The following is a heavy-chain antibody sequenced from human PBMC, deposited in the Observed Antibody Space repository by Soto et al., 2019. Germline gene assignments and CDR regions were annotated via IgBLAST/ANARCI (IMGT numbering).Heavy chain of an antibody. CDR1: GFTFSSYG. Sequence: QVQLVESGGGVVQPGRSLRLYCAASGFTFSSYGMHWVRQAPGKGLEWVAVISYDGSNKYYADSVKGRFTISRDNSKNTLYLQMNSLRAEDTAVYYCAKVGSSSGWGAFDIWGQGTMVTVSS. D-gene: IGHD6-19*01. CDR2: ISYDGSNK. V-gene: IGHV3-30*18. J-gene: IGHJ3*02. CDR3: AKVGSSSGWGAFDI.